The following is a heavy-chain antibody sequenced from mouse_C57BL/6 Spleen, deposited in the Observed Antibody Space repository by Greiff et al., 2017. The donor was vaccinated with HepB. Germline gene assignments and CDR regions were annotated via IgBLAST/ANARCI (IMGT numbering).Heavy chain of an antibody. J-gene: IGHJ3*01. CDR1: GYTFTSYW. V-gene: IGHV1-50*01. D-gene: IGHD1-1*01. CDR3: ARIYYYGSSPSWFAY. CDR2: IDPSDSYT. Sequence: VQLQQPGAELVKPGASVKLSCKASGYTFTSYWMQWVKQRPGQGLEWIGEIDPSDSYTNYNQKFKGKATLTVDTSSSTAYMQLSNLTSEDSAVYYCARIYYYGSSPSWFAYWGQGTLVTVSA.